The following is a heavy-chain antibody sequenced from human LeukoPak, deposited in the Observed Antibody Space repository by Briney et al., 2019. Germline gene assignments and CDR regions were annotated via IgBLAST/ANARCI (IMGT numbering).Heavy chain of an antibody. Sequence: GASDKVSCKASGYTFTGYYMHWVPQAPGQGLEWMGRINPNSGGTNYAQKFQGRVTMTRDTSISTAYMELSRLRSDDTAVYYCARMYYDSSGYYPRWGQGTLVTVSS. D-gene: IGHD3-22*01. CDR3: ARMYYDSSGYYPR. CDR1: GYTFTGYY. CDR2: INPNSGGT. J-gene: IGHJ4*02. V-gene: IGHV1-2*06.